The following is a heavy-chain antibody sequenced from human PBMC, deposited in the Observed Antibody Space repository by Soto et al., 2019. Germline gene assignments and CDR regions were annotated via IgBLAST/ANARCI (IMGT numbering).Heavy chain of an antibody. CDR3: ARHRDSYGSGDFDY. CDR2: IYYTGST. V-gene: IGHV4-59*08. D-gene: IGHD5-18*01. J-gene: IGHJ4*02. Sequence: TLSLTCTVSGGSISSYYCSWIRQPPGKGLEWIGYIYYTGSTNYNPSLKSRVTISVDTSKNQFSLKVSSVTAADTAVYYCARHRDSYGSGDFDYWGQGTLVTVSS. CDR1: GGSISSYY.